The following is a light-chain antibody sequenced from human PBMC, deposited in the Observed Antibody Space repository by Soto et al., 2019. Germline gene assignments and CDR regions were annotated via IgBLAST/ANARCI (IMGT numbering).Light chain of an antibody. Sequence: QLVLTQPPSASGSPGQSVTISCTGTSSDVGGYNFVSWYQQHPGKAPKLIIYEVTKRPSGVPDRFSGSKSGNTASLTVSGLQAEDEADYYCSSYSGTNNDVFGTGTKVTVL. J-gene: IGLJ1*01. CDR2: EVT. CDR1: SSDVGGYNF. V-gene: IGLV2-8*01. CDR3: SSYSGTNNDV.